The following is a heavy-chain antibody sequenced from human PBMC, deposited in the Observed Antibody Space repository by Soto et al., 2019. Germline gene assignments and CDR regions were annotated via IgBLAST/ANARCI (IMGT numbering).Heavy chain of an antibody. CDR1: GYTFTSYG. CDR2: ISAYNGNT. V-gene: IGHV1-18*01. D-gene: IGHD3-9*01. Sequence: QVQLVQSGAEVKKPGASVKVSCKASGYTFTSYGISWVRQAPGQGLEWMGWISAYNGNTNYAQKLQGRVTMTTDTSTSTAYMELRGLRSDDTAVYYCARDPVDVLRYFDWSRFDYWGQGTLVTVSS. CDR3: ARDPVDVLRYFDWSRFDY. J-gene: IGHJ4*02.